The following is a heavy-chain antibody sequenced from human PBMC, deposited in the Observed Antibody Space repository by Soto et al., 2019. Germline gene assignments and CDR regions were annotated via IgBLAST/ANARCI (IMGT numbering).Heavy chain of an antibody. J-gene: IGHJ4*02. D-gene: IGHD6-13*01. CDR3: VKQQMRDIRAVDY. CDR2: ISGSGGST. V-gene: IGHV3-23*01. Sequence: EVQLLESGGGLVQPGESLRLSCAVSGFTFSNYAMRWVRQVPGKGLEWVSTISGSGGSTYYADSVKGRFTISRDNSKNTLYLQMNGLRAEDTAVDYCVKQQMRDIRAVDYWGQGTLVTVSS. CDR1: GFTFSNYA.